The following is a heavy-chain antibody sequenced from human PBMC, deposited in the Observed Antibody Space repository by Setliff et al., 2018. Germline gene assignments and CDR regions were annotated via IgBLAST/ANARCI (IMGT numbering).Heavy chain of an antibody. CDR3: ARRLAAAGRGGNWFDP. D-gene: IGHD6-13*01. J-gene: IGHJ5*02. Sequence: PSETLSLTCTVSGGSISSRSYYWSWIRQPPGKGLEWIGNIYYSGSTYYNPSLKSRVTISVDTSKNQFSLKLRSVTAADTAVYYCARRLAAAGRGGNWFDPWGQGTLVTVSS. V-gene: IGHV4-39*01. CDR2: IYYSGST. CDR1: GGSISSRSYY.